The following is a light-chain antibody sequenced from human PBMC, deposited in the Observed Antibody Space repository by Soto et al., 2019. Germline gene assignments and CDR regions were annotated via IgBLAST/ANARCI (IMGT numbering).Light chain of an antibody. CDR3: AAWDDSLNGSYV. J-gene: IGLJ1*01. CDR1: SSNIGSNT. Sequence: QSVLTQPPSASGTPGQRVTISCSGSSSNIGSNTVNWYQQLPGTAPKLLIYSNNQRPSGVPDQFSGSKSGTSASLAISGLQSEDEADYYCAAWDDSLNGSYVFGTGTKLTVL. CDR2: SNN. V-gene: IGLV1-44*01.